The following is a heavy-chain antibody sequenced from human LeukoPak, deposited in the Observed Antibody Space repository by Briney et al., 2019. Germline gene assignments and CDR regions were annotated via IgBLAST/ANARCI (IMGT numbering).Heavy chain of an antibody. CDR2: ISYDGSNK. V-gene: IGHV3-30-3*01. Sequence: GRSLRLSCAASGFTFSSYAMHWVRQAPGKGLEWVAVISYDGSNKYYADSVKDRFTISRDNSKNTLYLQMNSLRAEDTAVYYCARGPFDPWGQGTLVTVSS. CDR1: GFTFSSYA. J-gene: IGHJ5*02. CDR3: ARGPFDP.